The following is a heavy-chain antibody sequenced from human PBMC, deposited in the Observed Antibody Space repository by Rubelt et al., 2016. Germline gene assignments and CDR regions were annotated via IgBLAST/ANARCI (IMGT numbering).Heavy chain of an antibody. Sequence: QVTLRESGPALVQPTQTLTLTCTFSGFSLSTSGMCVSWIRQPPGKALEWLARIDCDDDKYYSTSLKTRLTIYKDTPKNQVVRTMTNMDPVDTATYYCARILLPDYYDSSGGMDVWGQGTTVTVSS. CDR3: ARILLPDYYDSSGGMDV. V-gene: IGHV2-70*15. D-gene: IGHD3-22*01. CDR1: GFSLSTSGMC. CDR2: IDCDDDK. J-gene: IGHJ6*02.